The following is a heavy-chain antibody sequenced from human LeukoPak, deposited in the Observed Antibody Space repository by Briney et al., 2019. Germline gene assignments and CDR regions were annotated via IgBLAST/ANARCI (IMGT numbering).Heavy chain of an antibody. D-gene: IGHD1-26*01. CDR3: ARADSGSYWS. CDR1: GFTVSSNY. J-gene: IGHJ5*02. CDR2: IYSGGST. V-gene: IGHV3-66*01. Sequence: GGSLRLSCAASGFTVSSNYMSWVRQAPGKGLEWVSVIYSGGSTYYADSVKGRFTISRDNSKNTLYLQMNSLRAEDTAVHYCARADSGSYWSWGQGTLVTVSS.